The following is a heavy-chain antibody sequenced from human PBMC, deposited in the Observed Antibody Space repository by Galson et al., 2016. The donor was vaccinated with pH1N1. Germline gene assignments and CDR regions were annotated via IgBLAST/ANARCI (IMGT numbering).Heavy chain of an antibody. CDR2: INPDSGDT. CDR1: GYTFTDKY. J-gene: IGHJ4*02. Sequence: SVKVSCKASGYTFTDKYLHWVRQAPGQGLEWMGRINPDSGDTRYTQKFQGRVTMTSDTSVTTAYIELTSVTSDDTAVYFCATSVEGSGSYYFDYWGQGTLVTVSS. CDR3: ATSVEGSGSYYFDY. V-gene: IGHV1-2*06. D-gene: IGHD3-22*01.